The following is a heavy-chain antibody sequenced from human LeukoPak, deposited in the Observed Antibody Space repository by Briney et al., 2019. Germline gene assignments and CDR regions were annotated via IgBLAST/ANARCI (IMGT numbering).Heavy chain of an antibody. V-gene: IGHV4-30-4*08. CDR3: ARHCSGGSCWAAFDI. CDR1: GGSISSGDYY. CDR2: IYYSGST. Sequence: PSQTLSLTCTVSGGSISSGDYYWSWIRQPPGKGLEWIGYIYYSGSTYYNPSLKSRVTISVDTSKNQFSLKLSSVTAADTAVYYCARHCSGGSCWAAFDIWGQGTMVTVSS. D-gene: IGHD2-15*01. J-gene: IGHJ3*02.